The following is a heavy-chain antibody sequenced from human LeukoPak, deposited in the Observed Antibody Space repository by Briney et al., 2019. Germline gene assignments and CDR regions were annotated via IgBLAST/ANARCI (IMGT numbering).Heavy chain of an antibody. J-gene: IGHJ4*02. V-gene: IGHV3-66*01. CDR3: ARGSGWDFVY. D-gene: IGHD6-19*01. CDR2: IYSGGST. CDR1: GFPVSSYY. Sequence: GGSLRLSCAASGFPVSSYYIYWVRQAPGKGLEWVSFIYSGGSTYYADSVKGRFTISRDNSKNTLYLQMNSLRAEDTAVYDCARGSGWDFVYRGQGTLVTVSS.